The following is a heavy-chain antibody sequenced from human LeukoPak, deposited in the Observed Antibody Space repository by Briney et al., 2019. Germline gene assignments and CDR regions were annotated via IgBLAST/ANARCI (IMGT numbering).Heavy chain of an antibody. Sequence: PGGSLRLSWAASGFTFSSCAMSWGRQAPGKWRELGSAISGRGGSTYYADSVKGRFTISRDNSMNTLYLQMTSLRAEDTAVYYRAKGYEGDCGGDCYSDYWGQGTLVTVSS. CDR3: AKGYEGDCGGDCYSDY. V-gene: IGHV3-23*01. CDR1: GFTFSSCA. J-gene: IGHJ4*02. D-gene: IGHD2-21*02. CDR2: ISGRGGST.